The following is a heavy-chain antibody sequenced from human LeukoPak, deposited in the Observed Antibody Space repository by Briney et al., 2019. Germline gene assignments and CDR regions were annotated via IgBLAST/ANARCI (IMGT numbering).Heavy chain of an antibody. J-gene: IGHJ5*02. CDR3: ARGRLLQRNWFDP. CDR2: IYYSGST. D-gene: IGHD3-22*01. V-gene: IGHV4-59*12. CDR1: GGSISSYY. Sequence: SETLSLTCTVSGGSISSYYWSWIRQPPGKGLEWIGYIYYSGSTNYNPSLKSRVTISVDTSKNQFSLKLSSVTAADTAVYYCARGRLLQRNWFDPWGQGTLVTVSS.